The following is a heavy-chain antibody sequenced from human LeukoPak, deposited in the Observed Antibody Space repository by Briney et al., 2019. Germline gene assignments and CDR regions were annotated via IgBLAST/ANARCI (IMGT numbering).Heavy chain of an antibody. CDR1: GGSISTSGYY. J-gene: IGHJ4*02. V-gene: IGHV4-39*07. CDR3: ARDGFGELLYQVDY. Sequence: PSETLSLTCSVSGGSISTSGYYLGWIRQPPGKGLEWIASIYYSGSTYYNPSLKSRVTISVDTSKNQFSLKLSSVTAADTAVYYCARDGFGELLYQVDYWGQGTLVTVSS. D-gene: IGHD3-10*01. CDR2: IYYSGST.